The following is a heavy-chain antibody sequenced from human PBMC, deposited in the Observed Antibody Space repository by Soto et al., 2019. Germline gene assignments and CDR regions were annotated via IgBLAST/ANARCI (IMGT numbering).Heavy chain of an antibody. CDR2: IMLNGGSI. CDR3: SKDQGVRTYDNFDVMAV. V-gene: IGHV3-9*01. D-gene: IGHD1-1*01. Sequence: ALILSCTVSGVTISNYAMSWVRQDPGKCLEWISGIMLNGGSICYSDSIKGRFIISRDNAKNSLYLEMYSLRLEDTALYYGSKDQGVRTYDNFDVMAVLGQGNTVTVSS. J-gene: IGHJ6*02. CDR1: GVTISNYA.